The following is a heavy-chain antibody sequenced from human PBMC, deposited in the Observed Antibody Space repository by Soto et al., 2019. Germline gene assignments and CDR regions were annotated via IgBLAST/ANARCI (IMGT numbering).Heavy chain of an antibody. V-gene: IGHV3-74*01. Sequence: EVQLVESGGGLVQPGGSLRLSCAASGFTFSSYWMHWVRQAPGKGLVWVSRINSDGSSTSYADSVKGRFTISRDNAENTLYLQMNSLRVVDTAMYYCARDDSGTYVYWGQGTLVTVSS. CDR2: INSDGSST. CDR3: ARDDSGTYVY. D-gene: IGHD1-26*01. J-gene: IGHJ4*02. CDR1: GFTFSSYW.